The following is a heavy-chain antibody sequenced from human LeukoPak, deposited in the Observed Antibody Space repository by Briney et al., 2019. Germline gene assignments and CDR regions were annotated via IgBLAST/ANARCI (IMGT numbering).Heavy chain of an antibody. D-gene: IGHD6-6*01. CDR3: GKDIGISSSRTFDR. CDR1: GFTFQHYT. V-gene: IGHV3-43*01. J-gene: IGHJ4*02. CDR2: ISWDGTIT. Sequence: PGGSLGLSCAASGFTFQHYTMHWVRQVPGKGLEWVSLISWDGTITDYADSVKGRFTVSRDNNKNSLYLQMNNLRIEDTAFYYCGKDIGISSSRTFDRCGQGTLVTVSS.